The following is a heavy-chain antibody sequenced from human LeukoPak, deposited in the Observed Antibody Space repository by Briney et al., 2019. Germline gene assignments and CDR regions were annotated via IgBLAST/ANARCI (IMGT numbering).Heavy chain of an antibody. CDR1: GFTFSSYW. D-gene: IGHD5-18*01. V-gene: IGHV3-7*01. CDR2: IKQGGSEK. Sequence: PGGSLRLSCAASGFTFSSYWMSWVRQAPGKGLEWVANIKQGGSEKYYVDSVKGRFTISRDNAKNSLYLQMNSLRAEDTAVYYCARHLSGVTGYTYGRGIDYWGQGTLVSVSS. J-gene: IGHJ4*02. CDR3: ARHLSGVTGYTYGRGIDY.